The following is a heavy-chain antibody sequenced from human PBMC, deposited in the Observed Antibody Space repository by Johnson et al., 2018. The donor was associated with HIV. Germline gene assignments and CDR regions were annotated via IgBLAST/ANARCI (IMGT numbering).Heavy chain of an antibody. CDR2: IKSKTDGGTT. CDR3: TTDDAPSYGDYGEAFDI. V-gene: IGHV3-15*01. J-gene: IGHJ3*02. D-gene: IGHD4-17*01. Sequence: LVESGGGLVKPGGSLRLSCAASGFTFSNAWMSWVRQAPGKGLEWVGRIKSKTDGGTTDYAAPVKGRFTISRDDSKNTLYLQMNSLTTEETAVYYCTTDDAPSYGDYGEAFDIWGQGTMVTVSS. CDR1: GFTFSNAW.